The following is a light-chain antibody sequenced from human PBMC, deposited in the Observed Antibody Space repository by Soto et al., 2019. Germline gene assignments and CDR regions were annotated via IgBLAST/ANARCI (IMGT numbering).Light chain of an antibody. CDR2: DAS. Sequence: DIQRTQSPSTLAASVGDRVTITCRASQSISSWLAWYQQKPGKAPKLLIYDASNLESGVPSRFSGSGSGTEFTLTIRSLQPDDFATYYCQHYNSYSEAFGKGTKVDIK. J-gene: IGKJ1*01. V-gene: IGKV1-5*01. CDR3: QHYNSYSEA. CDR1: QSISSW.